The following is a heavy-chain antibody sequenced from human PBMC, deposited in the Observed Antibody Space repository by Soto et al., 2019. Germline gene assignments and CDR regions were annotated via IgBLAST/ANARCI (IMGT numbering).Heavy chain of an antibody. J-gene: IGHJ4*02. CDR3: ARGLSPDFDY. Sequence: TLSLTCTVSGGSISSGGYYWTWIRQHPGKGLEWIGYIYYSGSTYYNPSLKSRVTISVDTSKNQFSLKLSSVTAADTAVYYCARGLSPDFDYWGQGTLVTVSS. CDR2: IYYSGST. CDR1: GGSISSGGYY. V-gene: IGHV4-31*03.